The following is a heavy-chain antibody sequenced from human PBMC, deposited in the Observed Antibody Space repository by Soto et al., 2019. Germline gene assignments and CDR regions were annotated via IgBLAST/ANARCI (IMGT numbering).Heavy chain of an antibody. CDR3: ARVLTGSTSFDY. CDR2: IYYSGST. J-gene: IGHJ4*02. Sequence: SVTLPLTCTVSGGSISSYYWSWIRQPPGKGLEWIGYIYYSGSTNYNPSLKSRVTISVDTSKNQFSLKLSSVTAADTAVYYCARVLTGSTSFDYWGQGTLVTVSS. CDR1: GGSISSYY. V-gene: IGHV4-59*01. D-gene: IGHD3-9*01.